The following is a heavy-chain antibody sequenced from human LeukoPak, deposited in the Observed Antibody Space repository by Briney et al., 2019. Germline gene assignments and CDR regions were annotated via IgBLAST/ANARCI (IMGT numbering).Heavy chain of an antibody. CDR3: ARAGDSSGYYYDGMDV. J-gene: IGHJ6*02. CDR2: IYHSGST. D-gene: IGHD3-22*01. CDR1: GGSFSGYY. Sequence: SETLSLTCAVYGGSFSGYYWSWIRQPPGKGLEWIGYIYHSGSTYYNPSLKSRVTISVDRSKNQFSLKLSSVTAADTAVYYCARAGDSSGYYYDGMDVWGQGTTVTVSS. V-gene: IGHV4-30-2*01.